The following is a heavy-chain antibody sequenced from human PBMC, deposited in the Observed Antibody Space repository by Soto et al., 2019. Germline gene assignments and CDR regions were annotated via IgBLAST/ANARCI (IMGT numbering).Heavy chain of an antibody. J-gene: IGHJ5*02. V-gene: IGHV4-59*01. CDR1: GGSISSYY. D-gene: IGHD3-22*01. CDR3: ARDRLYYYDSSGYAEGFDP. Sequence: SETLALTCTVSGGSISSYYGSWMRQPPGKGLEWIGYIYYSGSTNYNPSLKSRVTISVDTSKNQFSLKLSSVTAADTAVYYCARDRLYYYDSSGYAEGFDPWGQGALVTVSS. CDR2: IYYSGST.